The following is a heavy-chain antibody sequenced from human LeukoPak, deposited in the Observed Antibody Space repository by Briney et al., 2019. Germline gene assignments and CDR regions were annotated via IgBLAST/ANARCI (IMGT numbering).Heavy chain of an antibody. D-gene: IGHD1-7*01. CDR1: GFTFSSYS. CDR3: AREENYKVDY. CDR2: ISSSSGYI. Sequence: GGSLRLSCAASGFTFSSYSMNWVRQAPGKGLEWVSSISSSSGYIYYAYSVKGRFTISRDNAKKSLYLQRNSLRAEDTAVYYCAREENYKVDYWGQGTLVTVSS. V-gene: IGHV3-21*03. J-gene: IGHJ4*02.